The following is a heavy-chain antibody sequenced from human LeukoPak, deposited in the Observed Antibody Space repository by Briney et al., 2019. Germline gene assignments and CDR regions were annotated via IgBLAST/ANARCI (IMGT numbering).Heavy chain of an antibody. V-gene: IGHV3-23*01. CDR3: ARDPSGAFWSGYYRGYYYMDV. J-gene: IGHJ6*03. Sequence: GGSLRLSCAASGFTFSSYAMSWVRQAPGKGLEWVSGVTGSGGTTYYADSVRGRFTISRDNSKNSLYLQMNSLRAEDTAVYYCARDPSGAFWSGYYRGYYYMDVWGKGTTVTVSS. CDR1: GFTFSSYA. CDR2: VTGSGGTT. D-gene: IGHD3-3*01.